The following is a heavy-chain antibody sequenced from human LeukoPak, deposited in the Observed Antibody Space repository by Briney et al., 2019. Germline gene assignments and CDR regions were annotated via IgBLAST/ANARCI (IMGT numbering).Heavy chain of an antibody. CDR1: GGSISSSSYY. Sequence: PSETLSLTCTVSGGSISSSSYYWGWIRQPPGKGLEWIGSIYYSGSTYYNPSLKSRVTISVDTSKNQFSLKLSSVTAADTAVYYCARRPRYSSGWYYFDSWGQGTLVTVSS. J-gene: IGHJ4*02. CDR2: IYYSGST. D-gene: IGHD6-19*01. V-gene: IGHV4-39*01. CDR3: ARRPRYSSGWYYFDS.